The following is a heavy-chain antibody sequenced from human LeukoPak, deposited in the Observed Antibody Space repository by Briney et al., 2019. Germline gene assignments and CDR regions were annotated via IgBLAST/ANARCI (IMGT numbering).Heavy chain of an antibody. CDR3: ATIAARPPHYWYFDL. J-gene: IGHJ2*01. CDR2: IYYSGST. D-gene: IGHD6-6*01. Sequence: SETLSLTCTVSGGSISSSSYYWGWIRQPPGKGLEWIGSIYYSGSTYYNPSLKSRVTISVDTSKNQFSLKLSSVTAADTAVYYCATIAARPPHYWYFDLWGRGTLVTVSS. CDR1: GGSISSSSYY. V-gene: IGHV4-39*07.